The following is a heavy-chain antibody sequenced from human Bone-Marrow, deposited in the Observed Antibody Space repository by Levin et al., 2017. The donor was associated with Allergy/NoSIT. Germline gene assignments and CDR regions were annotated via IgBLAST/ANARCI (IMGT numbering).Heavy chain of an antibody. CDR1: GITVGNNY. J-gene: IGHJ4*02. Sequence: ETLSLTCAASGITVGNNYMSWVRQTPGKRLEWVALIYSVGSTYYADSVKGRFTISRDSVKNTVYLQMNNLRGEDTAVYYCARDANGIYWGQGTLVTVSS. CDR3: ARDANGIY. V-gene: IGHV3-66*01. D-gene: IGHD1-1*01. CDR2: IYSVGST.